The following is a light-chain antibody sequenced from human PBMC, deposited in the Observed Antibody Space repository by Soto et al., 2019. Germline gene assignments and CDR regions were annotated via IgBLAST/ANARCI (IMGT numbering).Light chain of an antibody. CDR1: QSVSSY. J-gene: IGKJ1*01. CDR2: DAS. Sequence: EIVLTQSPATLSLSPGERATLSCRASQSVSSYLAWYQQKPGQAPRLLIYDASNRATGIPARFSGSGSGTDFTLTISRLEPEDFAVYYCQQYGLSPRTFGRGTKVDIK. V-gene: IGKV3-11*01. CDR3: QQYGLSPRT.